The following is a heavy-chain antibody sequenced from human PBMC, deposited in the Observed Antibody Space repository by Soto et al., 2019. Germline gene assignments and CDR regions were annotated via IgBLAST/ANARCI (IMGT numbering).Heavy chain of an antibody. J-gene: IGHJ5*02. CDR2: KKQDGSEE. D-gene: IGHD5-18*01. V-gene: IGHV3-7*01. CDR3: ARGGFSYGTGIEH. Sequence: EGSLRLSCAASGFSISRYWMSWVRQAPGKGLEWVADKKQDGSEEYYVDSVKGRFTVSRDNAKNSVYLQLTSLRVEDTALYYCARGGFSYGTGIEHWGQGALVTVSS. CDR1: GFSISRYW.